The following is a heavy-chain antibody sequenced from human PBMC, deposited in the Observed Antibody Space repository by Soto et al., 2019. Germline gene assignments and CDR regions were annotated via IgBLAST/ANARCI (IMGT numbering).Heavy chain of an antibody. CDR3: ARIIGYCRNNDCSWTFDI. CDR2: FYPGDSTS. D-gene: IGHD2-2*03. CDR1: GYSFISYW. J-gene: IGHJ3*02. V-gene: IGHV5-51*01. Sequence: GESLKISCKTSGYSFISYWVAWVRQKPGKGLEWMGTFYPGDSTSTYSPSFQGQVTISVDKSISTAYLHLSRLKASDTAMYYCARIIGYCRNNDCSWTFDIWGQGTMVTVS.